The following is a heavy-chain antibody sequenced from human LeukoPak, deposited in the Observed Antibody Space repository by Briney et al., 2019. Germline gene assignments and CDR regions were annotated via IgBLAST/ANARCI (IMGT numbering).Heavy chain of an antibody. J-gene: IGHJ6*03. Sequence: VKVSCKASGYTFTSYGISWVRQAPGQGLEWMGWISAYNGNTNYAQKLQGRVTMTTDTSTSTAYMELRSLRSDDTAVYYCARDGTFGGNSLFYYYYYMDVWGKGTTVTVSS. V-gene: IGHV1-18*01. CDR2: ISAYNGNT. CDR3: ARDGTFGGNSLFYYYYYMDV. CDR1: GYTFTSYG. D-gene: IGHD4-23*01.